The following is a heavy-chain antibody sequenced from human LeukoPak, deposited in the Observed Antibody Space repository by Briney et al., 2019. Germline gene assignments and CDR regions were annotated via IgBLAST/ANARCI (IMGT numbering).Heavy chain of an antibody. CDR3: ARVRGSGSYAPLYYYGMDV. Sequence: GGSLRLSCAASGFTFSSYWMSWVRQAPGKGLEWVANIKQDGSEKYYVDSVKGRFTISRDIAKNSLYLQMNSLRAEDTAVYYCARVRGSGSYAPLYYYGMDVWGQGTTVTVSS. V-gene: IGHV3-7*01. CDR2: IKQDGSEK. J-gene: IGHJ6*02. D-gene: IGHD3-10*01. CDR1: GFTFSSYW.